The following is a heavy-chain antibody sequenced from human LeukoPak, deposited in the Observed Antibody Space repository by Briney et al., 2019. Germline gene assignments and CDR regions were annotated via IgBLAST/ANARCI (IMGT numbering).Heavy chain of an antibody. D-gene: IGHD4-17*01. CDR2: ISYDGSNK. J-gene: IGHJ3*02. CDR1: GFTLSAYA. Sequence: GGSLRLSCAASGFTLSAYAMHWVRQAPGKGLEWVAVISYDGSNKYYADFVKGRFTISRDSSKNTLYLQVNSLRAEDTAVYYCAKEKTAVTGDAVDIWGQGTMVTVSS. CDR3: AKEKTAVTGDAVDI. V-gene: IGHV3-30*18.